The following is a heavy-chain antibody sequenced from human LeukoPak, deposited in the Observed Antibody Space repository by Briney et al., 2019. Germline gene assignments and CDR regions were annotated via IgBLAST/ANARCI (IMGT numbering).Heavy chain of an antibody. V-gene: IGHV1-2*02. D-gene: IGHD2-2*01. J-gene: IGHJ4*02. CDR3: ARARWRYAGDY. CDR2: INPNSGGT. CDR1: GYTFTGYY. Sequence: ASVKVSCKASGYTFTGYYMHWVRQAPGQGLEWMIWINPNSGGTNYAQKFQGRVTMTRDTSISTAYMELSRLRSDDTAVYYCARARWRYAGDYWVQGTLVTVSS.